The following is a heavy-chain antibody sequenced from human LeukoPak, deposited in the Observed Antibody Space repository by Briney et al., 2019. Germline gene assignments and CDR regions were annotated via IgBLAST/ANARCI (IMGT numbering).Heavy chain of an antibody. J-gene: IGHJ6*03. CDR1: GGFISGYY. D-gene: IGHD1-1*01. CDR3: ARQNDYYYYMDV. V-gene: IGHV4-59*08. CDR2: IYYSGTT. Sequence: SETLSLTCSVCGGFISGYYWSWLRQPPGKGLEWIAYIYYSGTTNYNPSLKSRVTISVDASNNQFSLRLSSVTAADTAVYYCARQNDYYYYMDVWGKGTTVTVSS.